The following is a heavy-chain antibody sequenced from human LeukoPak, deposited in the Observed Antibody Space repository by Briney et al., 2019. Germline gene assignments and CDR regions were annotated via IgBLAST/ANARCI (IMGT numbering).Heavy chain of an antibody. CDR3: AKDKEYGSGSYYTT. J-gene: IGHJ4*02. D-gene: IGHD3-10*01. CDR1: GFTFDDYA. CDR2: ISWNSGSI. Sequence: GGSLRLSCAASGFTFDDYAMHWVRQAPGKGLEWVSGISWNSGSIGYADSVKGRFTISRDNAKNSLYLQMNSLRGEDTALFYCAKDKEYGSGSYYTTWGQGTLVTVSS. V-gene: IGHV3-9*01.